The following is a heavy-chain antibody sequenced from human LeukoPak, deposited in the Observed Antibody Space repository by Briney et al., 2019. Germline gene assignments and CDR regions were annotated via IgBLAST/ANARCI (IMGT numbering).Heavy chain of an antibody. J-gene: IGHJ4*02. CDR1: GFTSSTNE. V-gene: IGHV3-23*01. D-gene: IGHD6-19*01. Sequence: PGRSLRLSCAASGFTSSTNEMSWVRQPPGHGLEWVSAISVIGGSKYYADSVKGRFTSCKDNSKNALYLQMNGLRAEDPAVYYCAKGGWLEYWGQGSLVTVSS. CDR2: ISVIGGSK. CDR3: AKGGWLEY.